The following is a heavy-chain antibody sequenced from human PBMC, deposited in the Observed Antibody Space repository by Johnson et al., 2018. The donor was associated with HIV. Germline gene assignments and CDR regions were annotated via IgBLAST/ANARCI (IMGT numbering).Heavy chain of an antibody. J-gene: IGHJ3*02. CDR1: GFTFNNYC. CDR3: AKAVGGYAFDI. D-gene: IGHD1-26*01. Sequence: QVQLVESGGGVVQPGGSLRLSCAASGFTFNNYCMHWVRQSPGKGLEWVAFIRFDETIKYYGDSVKGRFTISRDNSKNTLYLQMNSLRVEDTAVYYCAKAVGGYAFDIWGQGTMVTVSS. CDR2: IRFDETIK. V-gene: IGHV3-30*02.